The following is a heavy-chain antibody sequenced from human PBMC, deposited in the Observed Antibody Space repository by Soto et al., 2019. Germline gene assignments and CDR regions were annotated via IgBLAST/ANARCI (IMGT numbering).Heavy chain of an antibody. CDR2: ISSNGGST. D-gene: IGHD2-15*01. Sequence: PGGSLRLSCSASGFTFSSYAMHWARQAPGKGLEYVSAISSNGGSTYYADSVKGRFTISRDNSKNTLYLQMSSLRAEDTAVYYCAKAIRQGGGPPGGYYYGMDVWGQGTTVTVSS. V-gene: IGHV3-64D*06. J-gene: IGHJ6*02. CDR1: GFTFSSYA. CDR3: AKAIRQGGGPPGGYYYGMDV.